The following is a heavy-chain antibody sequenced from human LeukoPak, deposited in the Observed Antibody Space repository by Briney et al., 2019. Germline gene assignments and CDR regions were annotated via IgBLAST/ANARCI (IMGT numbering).Heavy chain of an antibody. J-gene: IGHJ4*02. V-gene: IGHV3-72*01. Sequence: GGSLRLSCAASGFTISDHYMDWVRQAPGKGLEWVGRSRHKVKKYSTEYAASVEGRFAISRDDSKNSVYLQMNSLKTEDTAVYYCAKAAELGYCSSVSCPYDFWGQGTLVTVSS. CDR1: GFTISDHY. D-gene: IGHD2-15*01. CDR3: AKAAELGYCSSVSCPYDF. CDR2: SRHKVKKYST.